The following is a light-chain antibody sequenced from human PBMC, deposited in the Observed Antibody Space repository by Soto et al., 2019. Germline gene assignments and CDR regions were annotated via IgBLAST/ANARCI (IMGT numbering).Light chain of an antibody. CDR3: QQYIDSPRT. CDR1: QTVNRNY. V-gene: IGKV3-20*01. J-gene: IGKJ1*01. CDR2: GVS. Sequence: EIVLTQSPGTLALSLGDGATLSCRASQTVNRNYLAWYHQKPGQPPRLLIYGVSNRATGVPDRCSGGGSGTEFTLTIVRLEPDDFGTYYCQQYIDSPRTFGQGTRVEVK.